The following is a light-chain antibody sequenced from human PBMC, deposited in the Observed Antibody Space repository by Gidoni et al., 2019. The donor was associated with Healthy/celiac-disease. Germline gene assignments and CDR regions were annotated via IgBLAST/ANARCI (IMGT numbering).Light chain of an antibody. CDR2: DAS. Sequence: EIVLTQSPATLSLSPGERATLSCRASQSVRSYLAWYQQKPGQAPRLLIYDASNRATGIQARFSGSGSGTDFTLTISSLEPEDFAVYYCQQRSNWPPWTFGQGTKVEIK. J-gene: IGKJ1*01. CDR3: QQRSNWPPWT. CDR1: QSVRSY. V-gene: IGKV3-11*01.